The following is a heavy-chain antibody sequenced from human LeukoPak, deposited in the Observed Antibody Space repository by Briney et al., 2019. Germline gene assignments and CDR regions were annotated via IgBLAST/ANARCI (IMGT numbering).Heavy chain of an antibody. CDR1: GFTFSNAW. CDR3: TTSLYYDSSGYYYPAPYYFDY. V-gene: IGHV3-15*01. D-gene: IGHD3-22*01. Sequence: GGSLRLSCAASGFTFSNAWMSWVRQAPGKGLEWVGRIKTKTDGGTTDYAAPVKGRFTISRDDSKNTLYLQMNSLKTEDTAVYYCTTSLYYDSSGYYYPAPYYFDYWGQGTLVTVSS. CDR2: IKTKTDGGTT. J-gene: IGHJ4*02.